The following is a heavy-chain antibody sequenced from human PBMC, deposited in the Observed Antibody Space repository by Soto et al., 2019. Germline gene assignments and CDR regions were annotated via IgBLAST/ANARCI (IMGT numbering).Heavy chain of an antibody. CDR3: ARDSPPAYCGGDCFTYYFDY. Sequence: QVQLVQSGAEVKKPGASVKVSCKASGYTFTSYGISWVRQAPGQGLEWMGWISAYNGNTNYAQKLQGRVTMTTDTSTSTAYMELRSLRSDDTAVYYCARDSPPAYCGGDCFTYYFDYWAREPWSPSPQ. J-gene: IGHJ4*02. D-gene: IGHD2-21*02. CDR1: GYTFTSYG. V-gene: IGHV1-18*01. CDR2: ISAYNGNT.